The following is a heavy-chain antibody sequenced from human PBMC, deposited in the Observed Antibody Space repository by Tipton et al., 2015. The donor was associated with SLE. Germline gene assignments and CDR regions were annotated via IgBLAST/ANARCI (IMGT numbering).Heavy chain of an antibody. Sequence: LRLSCAVYGGSFSGYYWSWIRQPPGKGLEWIGEINNSGSTNYNPSLKSRVTISVDTSKNQFSLKLSSVTAADTAVYYCARSYSSSWYDYYYYMDVWGKGTTVTVSS. D-gene: IGHD6-13*01. J-gene: IGHJ6*03. CDR3: ARSYSSSWYDYYYYMDV. CDR2: INNSGST. V-gene: IGHV4-34*01. CDR1: GGSFSGYY.